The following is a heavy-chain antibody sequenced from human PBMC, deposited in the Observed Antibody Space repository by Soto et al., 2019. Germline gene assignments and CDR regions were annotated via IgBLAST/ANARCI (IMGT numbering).Heavy chain of an antibody. J-gene: IGHJ4*02. CDR2: IYPGDSDT. V-gene: IGHV5-51*01. D-gene: IGHD1-20*01. Sequence: GESLKISCKGSGYSFTNYWIGWVRQRPGKGLEWMGIIYPGDSDTRYSPSFQGQVTISVDKSISTAYLQWRSLKASDSGMYYCARSRITGSTWTFDYWGQETLVTV. CDR3: ARSRITGSTWTFDY. CDR1: GYSFTNYW.